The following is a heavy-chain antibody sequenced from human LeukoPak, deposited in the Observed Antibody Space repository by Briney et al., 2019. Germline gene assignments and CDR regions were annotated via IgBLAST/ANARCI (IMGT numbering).Heavy chain of an antibody. CDR2: ISYDGSNK. CDR1: GFTFSSYA. V-gene: IGHV3-30-3*01. Sequence: GSLRLSCAASGFTFSSYAMHWVRQAPGKGLEWVAVISYDGSNKYYADSVKGRFTISRDNSKNTLYLQMNSLRAEDTAVYYCARITYSYGWHFDSWGLGTLVTVSS. J-gene: IGHJ4*02. CDR3: ARITYSYGWHFDS. D-gene: IGHD3-10*01.